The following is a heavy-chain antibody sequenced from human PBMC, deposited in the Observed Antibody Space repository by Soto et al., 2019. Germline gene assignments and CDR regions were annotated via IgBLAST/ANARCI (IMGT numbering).Heavy chain of an antibody. CDR3: PEGNDYAKIGY. CDR2: ISYSEST. CDR1: GGSISSRGYY. J-gene: IGHJ4*02. Sequence: PSETLSLTCTVSGGSISSRGYYCSWIRQFPGKGLEWIGYISYSESTDYNPSLKSRVTISADTPKNQFSLKLSSVTAADTVVYSCPEGNDYAKIGYWGQGAQVTVSS. D-gene: IGHD4-17*01. V-gene: IGHV4-31*03.